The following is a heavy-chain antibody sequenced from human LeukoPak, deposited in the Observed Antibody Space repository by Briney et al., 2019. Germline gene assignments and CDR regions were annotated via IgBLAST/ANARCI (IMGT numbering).Heavy chain of an antibody. CDR1: GFTVSSNY. V-gene: IGHV3-66*01. J-gene: IGHJ6*02. CDR2: IRSDGTT. D-gene: IGHD1-1*01. Sequence: PGESLRLSCAASGFTVSSNYMSWVRQAPGKGLEWVSVIRSDGTTDYADSVKGRFDVSRDNFKNTLYLQMNSLRAEDTAVYYCARDHGVQLRLGVDGMDVWGQGTTVTVSS. CDR3: ARDHGVQLRLGVDGMDV.